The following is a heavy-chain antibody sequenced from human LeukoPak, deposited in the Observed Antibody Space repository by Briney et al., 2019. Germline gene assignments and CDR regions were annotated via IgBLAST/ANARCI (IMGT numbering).Heavy chain of an antibody. CDR2: ITTSSAYI. J-gene: IGHJ6*04. Sequence: PGGSLRLSCAASGFTFSTYNMNWVRQAPGKGLEWVSAITTSSAYIYYADSVKGRFTISRDNAKNSLYLQMNSLRAEDTAVYYCAELGITMIGGVWGKGTTVTISS. CDR1: GFTFSTYN. D-gene: IGHD3-10*02. V-gene: IGHV3-21*01. CDR3: AELGITMIGGV.